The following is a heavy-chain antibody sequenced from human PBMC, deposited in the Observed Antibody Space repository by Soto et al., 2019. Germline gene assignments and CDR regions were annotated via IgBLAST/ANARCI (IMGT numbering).Heavy chain of an antibody. V-gene: IGHV3-21*06. D-gene: IGHD6-13*01. Sequence: GGSLRLSCVGSGFIFSGYSMAWVRQAPGRGLEWVASISSRSTNIDYADSVKGRFSISRDNANNLVSLQMSSLRGEDTALYYCAKFTEPGYSSIWYYFEYWGQGTPATVSS. CDR2: ISSRSTNI. J-gene: IGHJ4*02. CDR1: GFIFSGYS. CDR3: AKFTEPGYSSIWYYFEY.